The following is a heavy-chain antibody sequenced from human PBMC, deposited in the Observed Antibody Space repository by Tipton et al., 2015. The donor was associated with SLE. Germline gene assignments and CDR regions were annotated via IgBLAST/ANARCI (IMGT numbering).Heavy chain of an antibody. CDR3: ARDGAMVVPRGSFDI. V-gene: IGHV4-34*01. Sequence: LRLSCAVYGGSFSGYYWSWIRQPPGKGLEWIGEIYYSGSTNYNPSLKSRVTISVDTSKNQFSLKLSSVTAAGPAVYYCARDGAMVVPRGSFDIWGQGTMVTVSS. D-gene: IGHD2-2*01. CDR2: IYYSGST. CDR1: GGSFSGYY. J-gene: IGHJ3*02.